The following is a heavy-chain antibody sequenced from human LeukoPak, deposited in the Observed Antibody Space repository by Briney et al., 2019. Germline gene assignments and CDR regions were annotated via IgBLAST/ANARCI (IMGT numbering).Heavy chain of an antibody. D-gene: IGHD1-20*01. CDR3: ARDGITGTGAYYYGMDV. CDR1: GYSISSGYY. J-gene: IGHJ6*02. Sequence: SETLSLTCAVSGYSISSGYYWGWIRQPPGKGLEWIGSIYHSGSTNYNPSLKSRVTISVDTSKNQFSLKLSSVTAADTAVYYCARDGITGTGAYYYGMDVWGQGTTVTVSS. CDR2: IYHSGST. V-gene: IGHV4-38-2*02.